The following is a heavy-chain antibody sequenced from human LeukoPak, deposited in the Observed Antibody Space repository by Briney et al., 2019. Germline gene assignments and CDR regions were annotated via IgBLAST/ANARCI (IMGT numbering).Heavy chain of an antibody. CDR1: GGSISSGGYS. Sequence: SETLSLTCAVSGGSISSGGYSWSWIRQPPGKGLEWIGYIYHSGSTYYNPSLKSRVTISVDRSKNQFSLKLSSVTAADTAVYYCARSTDDHGDYIYFQHWGQGTLVTVSS. CDR2: IYHSGST. D-gene: IGHD4-17*01. J-gene: IGHJ1*01. V-gene: IGHV4-30-2*01. CDR3: ARSTDDHGDYIYFQH.